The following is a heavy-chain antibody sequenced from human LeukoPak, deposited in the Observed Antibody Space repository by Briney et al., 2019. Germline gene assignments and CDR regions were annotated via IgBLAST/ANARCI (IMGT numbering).Heavy chain of an antibody. V-gene: IGHV3-23*01. CDR3: AKTPGGSIDY. D-gene: IGHD2-15*01. CDR1: GFTFSSYW. J-gene: IGHJ4*02. CDR2: ISGSGGST. Sequence: GGSLRLSCAASGFTFSSYWMSWVRQAPGKGLEWISAISGSGGSTYYADSVKGRFTISRDNSKNTLYLQMNSLRAEDTAVYYCAKTPGGSIDYWGQGTLVTVSS.